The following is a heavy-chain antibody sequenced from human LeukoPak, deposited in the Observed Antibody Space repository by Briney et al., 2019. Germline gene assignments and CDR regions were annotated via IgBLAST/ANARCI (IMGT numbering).Heavy chain of an antibody. CDR2: ISYDGSHQ. Sequence: GGSLRLSCAASGFTFSHYAMHWVRQAPGKGLEWVAVISYDGSHQYSADFVKGRITISRDNSRHTLFLQMNSLRPEDTAVYYCARARNGTLKYWGQGTLVTVSS. V-gene: IGHV3-30*01. J-gene: IGHJ4*02. CDR3: ARARNGTLKY. D-gene: IGHD1-26*01. CDR1: GFTFSHYA.